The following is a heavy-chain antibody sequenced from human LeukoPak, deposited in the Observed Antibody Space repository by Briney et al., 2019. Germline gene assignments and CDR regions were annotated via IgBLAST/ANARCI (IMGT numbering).Heavy chain of an antibody. CDR1: GYTFTGYY. CDR3: ARGGERFSWYYYYYYMDV. V-gene: IGHV1-2*02. J-gene: IGHJ6*03. CDR2: INPNSGGT. D-gene: IGHD3-16*01. Sequence: GASVKVSCKASGYTFTGYYMHWVRQAPGQGLEWMGWINPNSGGTNYAQKFQGRVTMTRDTSINTAYMELSRLRSDDTAVYYCARGGERFSWYYYYYYMDVWGKGTTVTISS.